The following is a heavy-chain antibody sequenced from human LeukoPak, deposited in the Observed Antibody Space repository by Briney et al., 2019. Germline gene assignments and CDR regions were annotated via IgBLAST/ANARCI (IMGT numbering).Heavy chain of an antibody. D-gene: IGHD3-22*01. J-gene: IGHJ3*02. CDR1: GFTFSSYA. V-gene: IGHV3-64*01. Sequence: PGGSLRLSCAASGFTFSSYAMHWVRQAPGKGLEYVSAISSNGGSTYYANSVKGRFTISRDNSKNTLYLQMGSLRAEDMAVYYCARARGYYYDSSGYWSDAFDIWGQGTMVTVSS. CDR2: ISSNGGST. CDR3: ARARGYYYDSSGYWSDAFDI.